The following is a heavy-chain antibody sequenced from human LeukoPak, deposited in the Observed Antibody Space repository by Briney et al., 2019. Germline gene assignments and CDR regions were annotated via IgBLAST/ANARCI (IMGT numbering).Heavy chain of an antibody. V-gene: IGHV3-21*05. CDR1: GFTFSSYE. D-gene: IGHD6-13*01. Sequence: GSLRLSCAASGFTFSSYEMNWVRQAPGKGLEWVSYISSSSSYIYYADSVKGRFTISRDNAKNSLYLQMNSLRAEDTAVYYCAREIAAAGTWGQGTLVTVSS. J-gene: IGHJ4*02. CDR3: AREIAAAGT. CDR2: ISSSSSYI.